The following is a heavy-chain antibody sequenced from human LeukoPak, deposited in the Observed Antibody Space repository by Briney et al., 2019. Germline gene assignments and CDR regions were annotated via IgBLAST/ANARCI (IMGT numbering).Heavy chain of an antibody. J-gene: IGHJ4*02. CDR2: IYYSGNT. V-gene: IGHV4-59*01. D-gene: IGHD1-14*01. Sequence: SETLSLTCTVSGGSISSYYWSWIRQPPGKGLEWIGYIYYSGNTNYNPSLKSRVTISVDTSKNQFSLKLSSVTAADTAVYYCAADPGPRRFDYWGRGTLVTVSS. CDR3: AADPGPRRFDY. CDR1: GGSISSYY.